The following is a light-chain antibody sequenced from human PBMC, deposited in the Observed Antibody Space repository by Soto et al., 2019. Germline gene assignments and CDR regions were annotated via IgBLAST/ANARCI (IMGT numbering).Light chain of an antibody. Sequence: EIVMTQSPDTLSVSPGERVTLSCRASQSVSSDLAWYQQKPGQAPRPLISGASRRATGVPDRFSGSGSGTDFTLTISRLEPEDFAVYYCQQYGSLTWTFGQGTKVEIK. CDR3: QQYGSLTWT. CDR2: GAS. V-gene: IGKV3-20*01. J-gene: IGKJ1*01. CDR1: QSVSSD.